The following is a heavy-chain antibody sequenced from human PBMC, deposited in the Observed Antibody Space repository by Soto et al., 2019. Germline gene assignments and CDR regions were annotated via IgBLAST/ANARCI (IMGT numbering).Heavy chain of an antibody. Sequence: SLRLSCAASGLTFISSAMHWVRQASGKGLEWVGRIRSKANSYATAYAASVKGRFTISRDDSKNTAYLQMNSLKTEDTAVYYCTRIRPITMVRGVPDGMDVWGQGTTVTVSS. V-gene: IGHV3-73*01. CDR3: TRIRPITMVRGVPDGMDV. CDR2: IRSKANSYAT. CDR1: GLTFISSA. D-gene: IGHD3-10*01. J-gene: IGHJ6*02.